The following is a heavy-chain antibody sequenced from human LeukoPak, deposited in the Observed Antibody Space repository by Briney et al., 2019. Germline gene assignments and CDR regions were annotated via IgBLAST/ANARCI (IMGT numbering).Heavy chain of an antibody. V-gene: IGHV4-59*03. CDR3: AAESERWLVRS. D-gene: IGHD6-19*01. CDR2: ISYSGGT. J-gene: IGHJ4*02. CDR1: GGSISSYY. Sequence: SETLSLTCTVSGGSISSYYWSWIRQPPGKGLEWVGQISYSGGTNYNPSLKSRVSISIDTSKNLFSLKLNSVTAAGTAVYYCAAESERWLVRSWGQGTLVTVSS.